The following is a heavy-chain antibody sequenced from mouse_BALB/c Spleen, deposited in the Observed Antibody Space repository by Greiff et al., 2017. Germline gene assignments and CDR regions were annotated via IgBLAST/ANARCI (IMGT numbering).Heavy chain of an antibody. V-gene: IGHV5-12-1*01. CDR1: GFAFSSYD. CDR2: ISSGGGST. D-gene: IGHD6-2*01. CDR3: ARLISHAMDY. Sequence: DVQLVESGGGLVKPGGSLKLSCAASGFAFSSYDMSWVRQTPEKRLEWVAYISSGGGSTYYPDTVKGRFTISRDNAKNTLYLQMSSLKSEDTAMYYCARLISHAMDYWGQGTSVTVSS. J-gene: IGHJ4*01.